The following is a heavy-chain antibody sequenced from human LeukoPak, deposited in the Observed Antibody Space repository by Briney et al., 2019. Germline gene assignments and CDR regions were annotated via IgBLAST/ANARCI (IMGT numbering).Heavy chain of an antibody. V-gene: IGHV3-30*03. D-gene: IGHD3-22*01. J-gene: IGHJ4*02. CDR2: ISYDGSKT. CDR1: GFTFSNYD. Sequence: GGSLSLSCATSGFTFSNYDMQWVRQAPGKGLEWVATISYDGSKTYYADSVKGRFTISRDTSKNTMNLQMNSLRAEDTAVYYCARDLYYYDSSGHSDYWGQGTLVAVSS. CDR3: ARDLYYYDSSGHSDY.